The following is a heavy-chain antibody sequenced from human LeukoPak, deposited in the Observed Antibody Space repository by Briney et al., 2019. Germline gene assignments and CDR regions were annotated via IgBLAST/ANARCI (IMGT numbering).Heavy chain of an antibody. D-gene: IGHD3-3*01. V-gene: IGHV3-11*04. J-gene: IGHJ5*02. Sequence: PGGSLRLSCAASGFTFSDYYMSWIRQAQGKGREWVSYISSSGSNIYYADSVKGGFTISRENAKKSLYLQRNSLIPGDTDVYYCARDGPYYHFWSGYSRESNWFDPWGQGTLVTVSS. CDR1: GFTFSDYY. CDR3: ARDGPYYHFWSGYSRESNWFDP. CDR2: ISSSGSNI.